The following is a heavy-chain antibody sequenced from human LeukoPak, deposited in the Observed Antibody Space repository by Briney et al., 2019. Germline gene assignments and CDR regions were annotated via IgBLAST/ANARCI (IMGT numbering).Heavy chain of an antibody. J-gene: IGHJ4*02. Sequence: GGSLRLSCAASGFTFSTYAMSWVRQAPGKGLEWVSSISSSSSYIYYADSVKGRFTISRDNAKNSLYLQMNSLRAEDTAVYFCARVRRGGDSRYFDYWGQGALVTVSS. CDR3: ARVRRGGDSRYFDY. CDR2: ISSSSSYI. CDR1: GFTFSTYA. V-gene: IGHV3-21*04. D-gene: IGHD2-21*02.